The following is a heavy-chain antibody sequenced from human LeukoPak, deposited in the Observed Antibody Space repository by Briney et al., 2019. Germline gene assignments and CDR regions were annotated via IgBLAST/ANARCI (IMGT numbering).Heavy chain of an antibody. CDR3: AREAVTGLDAFDI. CDR1: GFPFTSHW. V-gene: IGHV3-66*01. CDR2: IYSGGST. Sequence: GGSLRLSCAASGFPFTSHWMTWVRQAPGKGLEWVSVIYSGGSTYYADCVKGRFTISRDNSKNTLYLQMNSLRAEDTAVYYCAREAVTGLDAFDIWGQGTMVTVSS. J-gene: IGHJ3*02. D-gene: IGHD1-1*01.